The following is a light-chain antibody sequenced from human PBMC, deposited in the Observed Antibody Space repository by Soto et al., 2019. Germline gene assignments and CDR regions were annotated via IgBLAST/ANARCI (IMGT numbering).Light chain of an antibody. CDR2: DAS. J-gene: IGKJ1*01. V-gene: IGKV3-11*01. CDR3: QQRGDWPPWT. Sequence: EIVLTQSPATLSLSPGERATLSCRASQSISRDLAWYQQKPGQAPRLLIYDASNRATGTPARFSGSGSGTAFTLTISSLEPEDSAVYYCQQRGDWPPWTFGQGTKVEIK. CDR1: QSISRD.